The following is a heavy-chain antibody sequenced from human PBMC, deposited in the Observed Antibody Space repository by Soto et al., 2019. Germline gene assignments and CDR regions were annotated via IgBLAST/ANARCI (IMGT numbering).Heavy chain of an antibody. J-gene: IGHJ3*02. V-gene: IGHV3-23*01. D-gene: IGHD1-7*01. CDR1: GFTFSSYA. Sequence: GGSLRLSCAASGFTFSSYAMSWVRQAPGKGLEWVSGISGSGISTYYADSVKGRFTISRDNSKNTLYLQMNSLRAEDTAVYYCARRNWNYGAFDIWGQGTMVTVSS. CDR2: ISGSGIST. CDR3: ARRNWNYGAFDI.